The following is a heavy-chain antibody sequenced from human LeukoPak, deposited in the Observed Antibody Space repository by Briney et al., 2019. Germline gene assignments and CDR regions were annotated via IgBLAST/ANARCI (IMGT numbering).Heavy chain of an antibody. CDR1: VGPIISGIG. CDR2: IYHSGST. V-gene: IGHV4-4*02. D-gene: IGHD5-18*01. J-gene: IGHJ6*04. Sequence: SETLSLTCAVSVGPIISGIGWSWLRPPPGKGLEGIGEIYHSGSTNYNPSLRSRVTISVAKSKHQFSLQLSSVTAADPAVYYCARVQVSYYYYGMDVWGKGTTVTVSS. CDR3: ARVQVSYYYYGMDV.